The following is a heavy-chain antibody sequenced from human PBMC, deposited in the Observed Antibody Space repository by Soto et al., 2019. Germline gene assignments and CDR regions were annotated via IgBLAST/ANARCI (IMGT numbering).Heavy chain of an antibody. V-gene: IGHV3-7*03. Sequence: GGSLRLSCAASGFTFSSYWMSWVRQAPGKGLEWVANIKQDGSEKYYVDSVKGRFTISRDNAKNSLYLQMNSLGAEDTAVYYCARGGLKMADAFDIWGQGTMVTVSS. J-gene: IGHJ3*02. CDR3: ARGGLKMADAFDI. CDR2: IKQDGSEK. CDR1: GFTFSSYW.